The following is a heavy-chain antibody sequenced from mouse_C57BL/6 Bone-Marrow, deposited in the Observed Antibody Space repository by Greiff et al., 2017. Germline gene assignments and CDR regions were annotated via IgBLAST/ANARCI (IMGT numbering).Heavy chain of an antibody. J-gene: IGHJ4*01. Sequence: VQLQQSGAELARPGASVKLSCKASGYTFTSYGISWVKQRTGQGLEWIGEIYPRSGNTYYNEKFKGKATLTADKSSSTAYMELRSLTSEDSAVYFCARRSYYYGSSLYYYARDYWGQGTSVTVSS. D-gene: IGHD1-1*01. CDR1: GYTFTSYG. CDR2: IYPRSGNT. V-gene: IGHV1-81*01. CDR3: ARRSYYYGSSLYYYARDY.